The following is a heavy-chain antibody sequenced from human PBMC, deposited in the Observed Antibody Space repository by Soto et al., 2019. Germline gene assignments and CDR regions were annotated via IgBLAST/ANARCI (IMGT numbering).Heavy chain of an antibody. D-gene: IGHD6-6*01. J-gene: IGHJ6*02. CDR1: GGSISSGGYY. CDR2: IYYSGST. CDR3: AVTGYSSSPGYYGMDV. V-gene: IGHV4-31*03. Sequence: PSETLSLTCTVSGGSISSGGYYWSWIRQHPGKGLEWIGYIYYSGSTYYNPSLKSRVTISVDTSKNQFSLKLSSVTAADTAVYYCAVTGYSSSPGYYGMDVWRQGTTVTVSS.